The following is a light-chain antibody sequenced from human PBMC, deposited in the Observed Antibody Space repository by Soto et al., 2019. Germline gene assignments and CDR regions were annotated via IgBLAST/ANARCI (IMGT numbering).Light chain of an antibody. CDR3: QHYFSCPLT. CDR2: TAS. V-gene: IGKV1-8*01. J-gene: IGKJ4*01. Sequence: AIRMTQSPSSLSASTGDRVTITCRASQSISSHLAWYQVKPGKAPRLLIYTASSLDSGVPSRFSGSGSGTDFILTISSLQSEDFAVYYCQHYFSCPLTFGRGLKVEIK. CDR1: QSISSH.